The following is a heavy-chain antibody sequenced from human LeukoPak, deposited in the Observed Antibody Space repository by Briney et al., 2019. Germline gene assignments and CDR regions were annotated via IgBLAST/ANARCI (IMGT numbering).Heavy chain of an antibody. D-gene: IGHD4-17*01. CDR1: GFTFSSYG. V-gene: IGHV3-30*02. Sequence: GGSLRLSCAASGFTFSSYGMHWVRQAPGKGLEWVAFIRYDGSNKYYADSVKGRFTISRDNSKNTLYLQMNSLRAEDTAVYYCAKEYGDYSYNWFDPWGQGTLVTVSS. CDR2: IRYDGSNK. J-gene: IGHJ5*02. CDR3: AKEYGDYSYNWFDP.